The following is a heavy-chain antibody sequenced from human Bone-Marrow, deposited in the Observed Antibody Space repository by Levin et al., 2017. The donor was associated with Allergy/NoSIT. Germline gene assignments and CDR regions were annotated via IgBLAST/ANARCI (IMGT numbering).Heavy chain of an antibody. V-gene: IGHV1-69*13. CDR1: GVTFNRYI. CDR3: ATDGLGYCSGDNCLDAFDI. Sequence: GASVKVSCKASGVTFNRYIISWVRQAPGQGLEWMGGIIPIYNTAKYAQKFQGRVTIIAEDSTGTGYMELSSLTSEDTAVYYCATDGLGYCSGDNCLDAFDIWGQGTMVIVSS. J-gene: IGHJ3*02. D-gene: IGHD2-15*01. CDR2: IIPIYNTA.